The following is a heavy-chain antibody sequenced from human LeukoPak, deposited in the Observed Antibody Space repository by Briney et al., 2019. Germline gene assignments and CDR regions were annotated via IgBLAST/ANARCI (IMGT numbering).Heavy chain of an antibody. CDR3: ARLGLGPYFFDY. CDR1: GYSISSGYY. V-gene: IGHV4-38-2*01. CDR2: IYHSGST. D-gene: IGHD6-19*01. J-gene: IGHJ4*02. Sequence: SETQSLTCAVSGYSISSGYYWGWIRQPPGKGLEWIGSIYHSGSTYYNPSLKSRVTISVDTSKNQFSLKLSSVTAADTAVYYCARLGLGPYFFDYWGQGTLVTVSS.